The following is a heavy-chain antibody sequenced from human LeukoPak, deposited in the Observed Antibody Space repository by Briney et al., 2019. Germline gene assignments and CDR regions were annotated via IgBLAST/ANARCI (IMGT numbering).Heavy chain of an antibody. CDR1: GFTFTSYW. V-gene: IGHV3-74*01. CDR3: ARGRYYGMDV. CDR2: VNSDGSST. Sequence: PGGSLRLSCAASGFTFTSYWMQWVRQAPGKGLVWVSRVNSDGSSTTYADSVKGRFPISRDNAKNTLYLQMNSLRAEDTAVYYCARGRYYGMDVWGQGTTVTVSS. J-gene: IGHJ6*02.